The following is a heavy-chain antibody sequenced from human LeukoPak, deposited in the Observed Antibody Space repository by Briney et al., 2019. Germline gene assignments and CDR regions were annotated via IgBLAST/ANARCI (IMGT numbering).Heavy chain of an antibody. J-gene: IGHJ4*02. V-gene: IGHV3-74*03. Sequence: PGGSLRLSCAPSLFTLSNYAMSWVRPAPRKGLEWVSRINYDGTTTTYAASVKGRFTISRDNAKNTLYLQMNSLRAEDTAAFYCGRGRPRGYSGYVIDYWGQGTPITVSS. CDR3: GRGRPRGYSGYVIDY. CDR1: LFTLSNYA. D-gene: IGHD5-12*01. CDR2: INYDGTTT.